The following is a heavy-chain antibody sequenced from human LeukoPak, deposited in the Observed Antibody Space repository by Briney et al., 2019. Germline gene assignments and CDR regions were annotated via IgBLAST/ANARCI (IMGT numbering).Heavy chain of an antibody. J-gene: IGHJ4*02. V-gene: IGHV4-61*08. Sequence: PSETLSLTCTVSGGSISSGGHYWSWIRQPPGKGLEWIGYIYCSGSTNYNPSLKSRVTISVDTSKNQFSLKLSSVTAADTAVYYCARGVPVGSGSYYPLDYLDYWGQGTLVTVSS. CDR3: ARGVPVGSGSYYPLDYLDY. CDR1: GGSISSGGHY. CDR2: IYCSGST. D-gene: IGHD3-10*01.